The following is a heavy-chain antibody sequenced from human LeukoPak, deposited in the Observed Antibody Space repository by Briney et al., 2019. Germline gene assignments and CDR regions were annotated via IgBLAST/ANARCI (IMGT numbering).Heavy chain of an antibody. V-gene: IGHV3-48*03. CDR3: ARDDVLSLGISFDL. Sequence: TGGSPRLSCAASGFTFTSYEMNWVRQAPGKGLEWVSYISGSGSSIYYADSVEGRFTISRDNAKHSLYLQMNSLRAEDTAVYYCARDDVLSLGISFDLWGRGTLVTVSS. CDR1: GFTFTSYE. D-gene: IGHD3-10*02. CDR2: ISGSGSSI. J-gene: IGHJ2*01.